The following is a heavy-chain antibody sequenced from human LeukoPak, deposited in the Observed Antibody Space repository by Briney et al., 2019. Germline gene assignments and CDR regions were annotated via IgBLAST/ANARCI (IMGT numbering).Heavy chain of an antibody. J-gene: IGHJ4*02. CDR3: AKDQFADY. D-gene: IGHD3-10*01. V-gene: IGHV3-48*04. Sequence: PGGSLRLSCAASGFTFSSYSMNWVRQAPGKGLEWVSYISTSSSTIYYADSVKGRFTISRDNAKNSLYLQMNSLRAEDTAVYYCAKDQFADYWGQGTLVTVSS. CDR1: GFTFSSYS. CDR2: ISTSSSTI.